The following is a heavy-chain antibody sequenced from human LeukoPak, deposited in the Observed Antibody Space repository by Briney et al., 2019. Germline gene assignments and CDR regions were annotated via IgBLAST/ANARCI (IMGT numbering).Heavy chain of an antibody. D-gene: IGHD1-26*01. CDR1: GYTLIEIS. CDR2: FDPEDGET. J-gene: IGHJ4*02. V-gene: IGHV1-24*01. Sequence: ASVKVSCKVSGYTLIEISIHWVRQAPGKGLEWMGGFDPEDGETVYAQKFQGRVTMTEDTSTDTAYMELSSLRSEDTAVYYCATVVGGSYYPSIFDYWGQGTLVTVSS. CDR3: ATVVGGSYYPSIFDY.